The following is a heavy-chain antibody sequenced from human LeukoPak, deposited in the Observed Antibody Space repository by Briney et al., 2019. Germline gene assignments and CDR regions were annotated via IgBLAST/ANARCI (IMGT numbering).Heavy chain of an antibody. D-gene: IGHD3-3*01. J-gene: IGHJ6*03. CDR2: ISAYNGNT. V-gene: IGHV1-18*01. Sequence: GASVKVSCKASGYTFTSYGISWVRQAPGQGLEWMGWISAYNGNTNYAQKLQGRVTMTTDTSTSTACMELRSLRSDDTAVYYCARVKRFLEAYYYYYYMDVWGKGTTVTVSS. CDR1: GYTFTSYG. CDR3: ARVKRFLEAYYYYYYMDV.